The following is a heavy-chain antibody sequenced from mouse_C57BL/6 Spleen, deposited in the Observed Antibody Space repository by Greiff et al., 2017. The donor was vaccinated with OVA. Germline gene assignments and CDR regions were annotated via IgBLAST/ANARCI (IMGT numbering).Heavy chain of an antibody. J-gene: IGHJ1*03. D-gene: IGHD1-1*01. Sequence: EVKLVESGGGLVQPGGSMKLSCVASGFTFSNYWMNWVRQSPEKGLEWVAQIRLKSDNYATHYAESVKGRFTISRDDSKSSVYLQMNNLRAEDTGIYYCTGGTVSYWYFDVWGTGTTVTVSS. CDR1: GFTFSNYW. V-gene: IGHV6-3*01. CDR2: IRLKSDNYAT. CDR3: TGGTVSYWYFDV.